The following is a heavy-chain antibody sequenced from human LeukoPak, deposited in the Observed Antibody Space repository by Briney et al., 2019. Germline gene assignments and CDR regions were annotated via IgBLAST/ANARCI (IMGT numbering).Heavy chain of an antibody. CDR3: ARLPHSSSPFDY. D-gene: IGHD6-6*01. CDR1: GGSISSGGYY. CDR2: IYSSGST. V-gene: IGHV4-61*02. Sequence: SETLSLTCAVSGGSISSGGYYWNWIRQPAGKGLEWIGRIYSSGSTNYNPSLKSRVTMSVDTSKNQLSLKLSSVTAADTAVYYCARLPHSSSPFDYWGQGILVTVSS. J-gene: IGHJ4*01.